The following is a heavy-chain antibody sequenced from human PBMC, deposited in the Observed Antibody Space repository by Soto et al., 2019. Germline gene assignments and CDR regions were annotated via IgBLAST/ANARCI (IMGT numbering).Heavy chain of an antibody. D-gene: IGHD3-9*01. CDR1: GFTFSSYG. Sequence: GGSLRLSCAASGFTFSSYGMHWVRQAPGKGLEWVAVIWYDGSNKYYADSVKGRFTISRDNSKNTLYLQMNSLRAEDTAVYYCARDPSTYYDILTRYSGGYYFDDWGHGTPVTVS. J-gene: IGHJ4*01. CDR3: ARDPSTYYDILTRYSGGYYFDD. V-gene: IGHV3-33*01. CDR2: IWYDGSNK.